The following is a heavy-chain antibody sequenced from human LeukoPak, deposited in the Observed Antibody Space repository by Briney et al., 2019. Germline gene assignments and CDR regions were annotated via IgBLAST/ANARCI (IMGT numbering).Heavy chain of an antibody. Sequence: ASVKVSYKVSGYTLTELSMHWVRQAPGKGLEWMGGFDPEDGETIYAQKFQGRVTMTEDTSTDTAYMELSSLRSEDTAVYYCATGSSTSCYNNWCYYYYYMDVWGKGTTVTVSS. CDR1: GYTLTELS. V-gene: IGHV1-24*01. J-gene: IGHJ6*03. D-gene: IGHD2-2*02. CDR3: ATGSSTSCYNNWCYYYYYMDV. CDR2: FDPEDGET.